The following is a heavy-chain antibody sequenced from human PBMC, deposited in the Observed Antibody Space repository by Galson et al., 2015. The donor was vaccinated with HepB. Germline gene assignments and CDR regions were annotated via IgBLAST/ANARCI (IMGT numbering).Heavy chain of an antibody. D-gene: IGHD6-13*01. V-gene: IGHV1-58*02. CDR3: AADGVGSSWRNYYYYYGMDV. J-gene: IGHJ6*02. CDR1: GFTFTSSA. CDR2: IVVGSGNT. Sequence: SVKVSCKASGFTFTSSAMQWVRQARGQRLEWVGWIVVGSGNTNYAQKFQERVTITRDMSTSTAYMELSSLRSEDTAVYYCAADGVGSSWRNYYYYYGMDVWGQGTTVTVSS.